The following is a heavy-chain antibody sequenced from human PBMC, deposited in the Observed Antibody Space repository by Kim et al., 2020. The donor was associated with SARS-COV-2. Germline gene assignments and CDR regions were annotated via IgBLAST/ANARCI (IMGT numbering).Heavy chain of an antibody. CDR3: ATVGVPQGGLGYDYYGSGSRYYFDY. D-gene: IGHD3-10*01. V-gene: IGHV1-24*01. CDR2: FDPEDGET. Sequence: ASVKVSCKVSGYTLTELSMHWVRQAPGKGLEWMGGFDPEDGETIYAQKFQGRVTMTEDTSTDTAYMELSSLRSEDTAVYYCATVGVPQGGLGYDYYGSGSRYYFDYWGQGTLVTVSS. CDR1: GYTLTELS. J-gene: IGHJ4*02.